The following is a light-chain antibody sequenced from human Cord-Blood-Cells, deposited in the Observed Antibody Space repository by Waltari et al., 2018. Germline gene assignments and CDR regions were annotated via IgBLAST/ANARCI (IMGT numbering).Light chain of an antibody. CDR1: QSISSW. V-gene: IGKV1-5*01. CDR2: DAS. CDR3: QQYNSYSYT. Sequence: DIQLTQSPPTLSASVRDRVTITCRASQSISSWLAWYQQKPGKAPKLLIYDASSLESGVPSRFSGSGSGTEFTLTISSLQPDDFATYYCQQYNSYSYTFGQGTKLEIK. J-gene: IGKJ2*01.